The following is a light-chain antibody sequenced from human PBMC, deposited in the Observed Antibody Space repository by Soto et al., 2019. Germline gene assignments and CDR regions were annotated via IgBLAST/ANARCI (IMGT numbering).Light chain of an antibody. CDR2: GAS. Sequence: EIVLTQSPGTLSLSPGERATLSCRASQGVSSSYLAWYQHRPGQAPRLLMSGASNRATGIPDRFSGSRSGTDFTLTISRLEPEDFAVYYCQQYGDSQLTFGGGTKVEIK. CDR1: QGVSSSY. V-gene: IGKV3-20*01. J-gene: IGKJ4*01. CDR3: QQYGDSQLT.